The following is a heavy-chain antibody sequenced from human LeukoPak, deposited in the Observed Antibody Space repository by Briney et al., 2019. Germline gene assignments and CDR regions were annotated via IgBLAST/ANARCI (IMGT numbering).Heavy chain of an antibody. CDR3: ARSGTDRDSTGEYYDY. D-gene: IGHD3-22*01. CDR1: GFTFCDHY. J-gene: IGHJ4*02. Sequence: GGSLRVFRAASGFTFCDHYMHWVRQAPGKGLEWVGRTRNKANSYTTYAASVKGRFTISRDDSKNSLYMQMNSLKTEDTAVYYCARSGTDRDSTGEYYDYWGQGTLVTVSS. CDR2: TRNKANSYTT. V-gene: IGHV3-72*01.